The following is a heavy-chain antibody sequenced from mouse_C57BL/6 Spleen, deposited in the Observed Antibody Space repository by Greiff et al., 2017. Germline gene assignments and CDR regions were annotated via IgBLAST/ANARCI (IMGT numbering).Heavy chain of an antibody. CDR2: IHPNSGST. CDR1: GYTFTSYW. V-gene: IGHV1-64*01. CDR3: ARGRDGYYFAY. D-gene: IGHD2-3*01. Sequence: QVQLQQLGAELVKPGASVKLSCKASGYTFTSYWMHWVKQRPGQGLEWIGMIHPNSGSTNYNEKFKSKATLTVDKSSSTAYMQLSSLTSEDSAVYYCARGRDGYYFAYWGQGTLVTVSA. J-gene: IGHJ3*01.